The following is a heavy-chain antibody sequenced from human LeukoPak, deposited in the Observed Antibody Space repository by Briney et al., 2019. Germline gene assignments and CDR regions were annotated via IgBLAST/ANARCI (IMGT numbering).Heavy chain of an antibody. CDR3: SNPPHDYGSHFDH. CDR1: GFNFSGSA. V-gene: IGHV3-73*01. J-gene: IGHJ4*02. D-gene: IGHD4-17*01. CDR2: ISAKANNYAT. Sequence: PGGSLRLSCAASGFNFSGSAMHWVRQASGKGLPWVARISAKANNYATAYAASVKGRFTISRDDSKNMVYLQMNSLKTEDTAVYYCSNPPHDYGSHFDHWGQGTLVTVFS.